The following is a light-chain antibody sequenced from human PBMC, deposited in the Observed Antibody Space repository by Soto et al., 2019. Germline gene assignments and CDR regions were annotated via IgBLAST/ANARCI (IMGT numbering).Light chain of an antibody. V-gene: IGKV3-15*01. CDR2: AAS. CDR1: QSVRSN. Sequence: EIVMTQSPATLSVSPGERVTLSCWASQSVRSNVAWYQQKPGQAPRLLIYAASTRATDMSARFSGSGSGTEFTLTISGLESEDFAVYYCQQYNNWPQTFGQGNKVEIK. CDR3: QQYNNWPQT. J-gene: IGKJ1*01.